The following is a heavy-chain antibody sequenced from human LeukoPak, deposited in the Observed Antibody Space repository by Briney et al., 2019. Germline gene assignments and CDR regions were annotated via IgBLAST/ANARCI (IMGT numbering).Heavy chain of an antibody. D-gene: IGHD5-24*01. Sequence: SETLSLTCAVYGGSFSGYYWSWIRQPPGKGLEWIGEINHSGSTNYNPSLKSRVTISVDTSKNQFSLKLNSVTAADTAVYYCARGDGYNLNFDYWGQGTLVTVSS. CDR1: GGSFSGYY. CDR3: ARGDGYNLNFDY. J-gene: IGHJ4*02. CDR2: INHSGST. V-gene: IGHV4-34*01.